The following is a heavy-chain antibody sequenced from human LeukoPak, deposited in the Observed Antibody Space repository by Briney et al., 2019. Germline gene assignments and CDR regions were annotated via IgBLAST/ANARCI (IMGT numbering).Heavy chain of an antibody. CDR3: ARERLRYYDRSGLDY. CDR1: GGSISSYY. Sequence: SETLSLTCTVSGGSISSYYWNWIRQPPGKGLEWIGYIYYSGSTNYNPSLKSRVTTSVDTSKNQFSLKLSSVTAADTAVYYCARERLRYYDRSGLDYWGQGTLVTVSS. V-gene: IGHV4-59*01. CDR2: IYYSGST. J-gene: IGHJ4*02. D-gene: IGHD3-22*01.